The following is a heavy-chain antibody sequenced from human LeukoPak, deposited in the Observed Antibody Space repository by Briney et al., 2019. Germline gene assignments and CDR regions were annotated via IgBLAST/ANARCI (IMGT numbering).Heavy chain of an antibody. CDR1: GGFISNYY. D-gene: IGHD2-21*02. V-gene: IGHV4-59*01. CDR2: IYYSGIT. J-gene: IGHJ4*02. CDR3: ARTRGYGAYCGGDCYPLDY. Sequence: PSETLSLTCTVSGGFISNYYWSWIRQPPGKGLEWIGHIYYSGITNYNPSLKSRVTLSVDTSNNQFSLKLSSVTAADTAMYYCARTRGYGAYCGGDCYPLDYWGQGTLVTVSS.